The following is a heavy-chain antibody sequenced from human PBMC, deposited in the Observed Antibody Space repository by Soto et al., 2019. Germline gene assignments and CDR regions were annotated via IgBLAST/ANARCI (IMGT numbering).Heavy chain of an antibody. CDR1: GFTFSRYA. Sequence: EVQLLESWGGLVQPGGSLRLSCAASGFTFSRYAMSGVRQAPGKGLEWVSAISVSGGSTYYADSEKGRFPISRDNPKNTLYLQLNSRRTEDTAVYYCAQDAVVTTILALWHDYWGQGTLVNVSA. CDR2: ISVSGGST. CDR3: AQDAVVTTILALWHDY. D-gene: IGHD4-4*01. V-gene: IGHV3-23*01. J-gene: IGHJ4*02.